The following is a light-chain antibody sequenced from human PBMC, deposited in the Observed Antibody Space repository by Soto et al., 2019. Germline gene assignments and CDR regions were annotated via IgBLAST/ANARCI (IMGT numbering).Light chain of an antibody. CDR2: GNT. V-gene: IGLV1-47*02. CDR1: SSNIGSNY. CDR3: ASWDDSLSAVV. Sequence: QSVLTQPTSASGTPGQRVTISCSGSSSNIGSNYVFWYQHLPGAAPILLIYGNTKRASGLPDRFSGYKSGTSASLAISGLRSEDEADYYCASWDDSLSAVVFGGGTKLTVL. J-gene: IGLJ3*02.